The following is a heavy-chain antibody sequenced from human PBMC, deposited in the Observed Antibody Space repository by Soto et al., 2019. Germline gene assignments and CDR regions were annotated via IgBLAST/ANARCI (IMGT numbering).Heavy chain of an antibody. CDR1: WFACSNYV. Sequence: SLILSCPSSWFACSNYVIHLVRPAPGRGLEWVAVIWSDGTKKFYAGSVRGRFTISRDNSKNSLYLQMNSLRAEDTAVYYCARVVYDSSGSYSMGLDVWGQGTKVTVS. D-gene: IGHD3-22*01. CDR3: ARVVYDSSGSYSMGLDV. V-gene: IGHV3-33*01. J-gene: IGHJ6*02. CDR2: IWSDGTKK.